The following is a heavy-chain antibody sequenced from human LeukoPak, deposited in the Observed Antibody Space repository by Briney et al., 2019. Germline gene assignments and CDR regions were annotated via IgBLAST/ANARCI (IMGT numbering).Heavy chain of an antibody. CDR2: IKQDGSEK. Sequence: GGSLRLSCAPSGFTFSSYWMSWVRQAPGKGLEWVANIKQDGSEKYYVDSVKGRFTISRDNAKNLLYLQMNSLRADDTAVYYCARKAYGLDVWGKGTTVTVSS. V-gene: IGHV3-7*03. CDR1: GFTFSSYW. J-gene: IGHJ6*04. CDR3: ARKAYGLDV.